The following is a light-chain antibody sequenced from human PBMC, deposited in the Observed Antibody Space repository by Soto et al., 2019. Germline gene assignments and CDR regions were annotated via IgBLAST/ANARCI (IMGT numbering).Light chain of an antibody. J-gene: IGKJ1*01. CDR3: QQYGSSPPT. V-gene: IGKV3-20*01. Sequence: EIVLTQSPGTLSLSPGERATLSCRASQSVSTNYLAWYQRKPGQAPRLLIYGASSRATDIPNRFSGSGSGTDFTLTITRLKAEDFPVYYCQQYGSSPPTFGQGTKVEI. CDR2: GAS. CDR1: QSVSTNY.